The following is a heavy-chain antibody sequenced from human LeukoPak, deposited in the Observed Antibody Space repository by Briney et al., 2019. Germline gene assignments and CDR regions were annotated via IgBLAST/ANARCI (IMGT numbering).Heavy chain of an antibody. CDR1: GYTLSDLS. J-gene: IGHJ4*02. CDR2: FDPVTGET. V-gene: IGHV1-24*01. CDR3: ATRPGYSSGRLDF. D-gene: IGHD6-25*01. Sequence: ASVKVSCKVSGYTLSDLSIHWVRQSPGKGLEWMGGFDPVTGETVFAQKFQGRVTMTEDTTTDTAYMNLSSLGSEDTAVYYRATRPGYSSGRLDFWGQGTLVTVSS.